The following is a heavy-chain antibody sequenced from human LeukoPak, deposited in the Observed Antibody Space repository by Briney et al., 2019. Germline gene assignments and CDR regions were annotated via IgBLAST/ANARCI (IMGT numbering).Heavy chain of an antibody. CDR2: IYYSGST. J-gene: IGHJ4*02. CDR3: ARTFHSSWYAFHFDY. Sequence: SETLSLTCAVSGGSISSGGYSWSWIRQPPGKGLEWIGYIYYSGSTNYNPSLKSRVTISVDTSKNQFSLKLSSVTAADTAVYYCARTFHSSWYAFHFDYWGQGTLATVSS. D-gene: IGHD6-13*01. V-gene: IGHV4-61*08. CDR1: GGSISSGGYS.